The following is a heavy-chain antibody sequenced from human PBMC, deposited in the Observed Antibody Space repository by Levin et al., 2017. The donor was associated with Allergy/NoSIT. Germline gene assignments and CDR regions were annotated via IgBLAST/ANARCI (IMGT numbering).Heavy chain of an antibody. Sequence: SPTLSLPCTVSGAPVRSNSYYWSWIRQPPGKGLEWIAYVGSTNYNPSLKSRVTISIDTSKNQFSLKLNSVTPADTAVYYCARTTIASASDYWGQGTLVTVSS. V-gene: IGHV4-61*01. CDR2: VGST. CDR1: GAPVRSNSYY. D-gene: IGHD6-13*01. J-gene: IGHJ4*02. CDR3: ARTTIASASDY.